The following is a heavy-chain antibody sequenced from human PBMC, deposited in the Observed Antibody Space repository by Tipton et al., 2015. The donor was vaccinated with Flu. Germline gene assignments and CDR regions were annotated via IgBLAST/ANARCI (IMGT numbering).Heavy chain of an antibody. V-gene: IGHV1-18*01. Sequence: QLVQSGVEVKKPGASVKVSCKASGYTFTNFGITWVRQAPGQGLEWMGWISGYNGDTNYAEKLQGRVTMTTDASTHTAYMELRSLKSDDTAMYYCARDPSGTYGLNHWGQGTLVTVSS. J-gene: IGHJ5*02. D-gene: IGHD1-26*01. CDR3: ARDPSGTYGLNH. CDR2: ISGYNGDT. CDR1: GYTFTNFG.